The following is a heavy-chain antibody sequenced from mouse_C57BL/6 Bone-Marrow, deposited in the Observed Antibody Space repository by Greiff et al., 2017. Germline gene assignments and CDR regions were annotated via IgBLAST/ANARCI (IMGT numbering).Heavy chain of an antibody. Sequence: EVQGVESGGDLVKPGGSLKLSCAASGFTFSSYGMSWVRPTPDKRLEWVATISSGGRYPYYPDSVKGRFTISRDNAKNTLYLQMSSLKSEDTAMYYCARLGYGYDGLDYWGQGTTLTVSS. V-gene: IGHV5-6*01. D-gene: IGHD2-2*01. CDR1: GFTFSSYG. J-gene: IGHJ2*01. CDR2: ISSGGRYP. CDR3: ARLGYGYDGLDY.